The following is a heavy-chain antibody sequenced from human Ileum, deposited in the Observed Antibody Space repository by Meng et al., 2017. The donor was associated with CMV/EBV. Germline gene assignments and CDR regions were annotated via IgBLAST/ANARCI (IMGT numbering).Heavy chain of an antibody. D-gene: IGHD4-11*01. CDR1: GYTFTACF. CDR2: IHPLSGGT. CDR3: ARRGDSNKIFDY. V-gene: IGHV1-2*02. Sequence: CQASGYTFTACFVHWVRQAPGQGLEWMGWIHPLSGGTKYAQNFQGRVTMTRDTSISTAYMDLSSLRSDDTAVYYCARRGDSNKIFDYWGQGTLVTVSS. J-gene: IGHJ4*02.